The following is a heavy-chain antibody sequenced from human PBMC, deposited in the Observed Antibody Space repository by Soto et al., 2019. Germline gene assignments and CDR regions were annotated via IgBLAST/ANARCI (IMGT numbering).Heavy chain of an antibody. CDR2: VGGSGEYT. J-gene: IGHJ4*02. D-gene: IGHD3-9*01. CDR3: AKVLTRYYYYFEY. CDR1: GFTFSSYA. V-gene: IGHV3-23*01. Sequence: EVQLLESGGGLVQPGGSLRLSCAASGFTFSSYAMIWVRQAPGKGLEWVSGVGGSGEYTYYADSVKGRFTISRDNSKNTVYLQISSLRAEDTAVYYCAKVLTRYYYYFEYWGQGTLVTVSS.